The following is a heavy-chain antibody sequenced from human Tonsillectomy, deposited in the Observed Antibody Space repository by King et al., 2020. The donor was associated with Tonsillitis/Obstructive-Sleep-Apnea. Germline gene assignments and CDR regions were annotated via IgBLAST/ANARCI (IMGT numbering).Heavy chain of an antibody. CDR2: IYYSGST. Sequence: VQLQESGPGLVKPSETLSLTCTVSGGSISSYYWSWIRQPPGKGLEWIGYIYYSGSTNYNPSLKSRVTISVDTSKNQFSLKLSSVTAADTAVYYCARVPRSEYSREYYFDYWGQGTLVTVSS. CDR3: ARVPRSEYSREYYFDY. J-gene: IGHJ4*02. V-gene: IGHV4-59*01. CDR1: GGSISSYY. D-gene: IGHD6-6*01.